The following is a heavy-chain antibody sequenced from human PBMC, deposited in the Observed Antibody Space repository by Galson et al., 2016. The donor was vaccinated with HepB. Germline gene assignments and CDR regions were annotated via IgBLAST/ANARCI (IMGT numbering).Heavy chain of an antibody. V-gene: IGHV3-30*04. D-gene: IGHD6-6*01. J-gene: IGHJ4*02. CDR2: ISYNGGYR. Sequence: SLRLSCAASGFTFSTYDMHWVRQAPGNGLEWVTLISYNGGYRNYVDSVKGRFSISRDNSRDTLYLEMYSLRIEDTAVYYCARGNHKYSSSSLDYWGQGSLVTVSS. CDR3: ARGNHKYSSSSLDY. CDR1: GFTFSTYD.